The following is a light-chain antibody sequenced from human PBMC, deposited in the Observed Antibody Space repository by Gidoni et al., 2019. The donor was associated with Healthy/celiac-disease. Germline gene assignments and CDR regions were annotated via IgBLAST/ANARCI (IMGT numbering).Light chain of an antibody. V-gene: IGKV3-15*01. Sequence: EIVMTQSPATLSVSPGERATLSCRASQSVSSNLAWYQQKPGQAPRLLIYGASTRATGIPARFSGSGSGTEFTLTISSLQSEYFAVYYCQQYNNWPRTFXXXTKVEIK. CDR1: QSVSSN. CDR2: GAS. J-gene: IGKJ1*01. CDR3: QQYNNWPRT.